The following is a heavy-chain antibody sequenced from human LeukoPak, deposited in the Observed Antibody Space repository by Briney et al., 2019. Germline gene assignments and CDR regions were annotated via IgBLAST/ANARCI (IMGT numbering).Heavy chain of an antibody. CDR3: ARVYDYVWGSYRHSYYFDY. V-gene: IGHV4-59*01. J-gene: IGHJ4*02. D-gene: IGHD3-16*02. CDR1: GGSISSYY. CDR2: IYYSGST. Sequence: PSETLSLTCTVSGGSISSYYWSWIRQPPGKGLEWIGYIYYSGSTNYNPSLKSRVTISVDTSKNQFSLKLSSVTAADTAVYYCARVYDYVWGSYRHSYYFDYWGQGTLVTVSS.